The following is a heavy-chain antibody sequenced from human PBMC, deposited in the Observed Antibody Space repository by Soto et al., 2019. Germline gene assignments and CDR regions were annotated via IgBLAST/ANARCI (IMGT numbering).Heavy chain of an antibody. CDR2: IYPDDSDT. J-gene: IGHJ4*02. CDR3: VSPFSGWNV. D-gene: IGHD6-19*01. CDR1: GNDYW. Sequence: GESLKISCKVSGNDYWIGWVRQMPGKGLEWMGIIYPDDSDTRYSPSFQGQVTISADKSISTAYLQWSSLRASDTAIYYCVSPFSGWNVWGQGTLVTVS. V-gene: IGHV5-51*01.